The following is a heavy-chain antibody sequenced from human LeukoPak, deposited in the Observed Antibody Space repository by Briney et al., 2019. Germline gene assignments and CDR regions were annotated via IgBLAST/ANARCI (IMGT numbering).Heavy chain of an antibody. V-gene: IGHV4-30-4*01. J-gene: IGHJ4*02. Sequence: PSETLSLTCTVSGASISSGGYYWNWIRQPPGKGLEWIGYIYYGRSTSYSPSHKSQLTISVDTSKNQFSLKLSSVTAADTAVYYCARDGYNSGYFDYWGQGTLVTVSS. CDR3: ARDGYNSGYFDY. CDR2: IYYGRST. CDR1: GASISSGGYY. D-gene: IGHD5-24*01.